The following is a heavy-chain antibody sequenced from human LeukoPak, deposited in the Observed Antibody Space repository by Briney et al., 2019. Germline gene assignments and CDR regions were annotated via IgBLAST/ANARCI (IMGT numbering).Heavy chain of an antibody. Sequence: ASVKVSCKASGYTFTGYYMHWVRQAPGRGLEWMGWINPNSGGTNYAQKFQGRVTMTRDTSISTAYMELSRLRSDDTAVYYCARARVRGVISAFDIWGQGTMVTVSS. CDR2: INPNSGGT. D-gene: IGHD3-10*01. CDR3: ARARVRGVISAFDI. V-gene: IGHV1-2*02. CDR1: GYTFTGYY. J-gene: IGHJ3*02.